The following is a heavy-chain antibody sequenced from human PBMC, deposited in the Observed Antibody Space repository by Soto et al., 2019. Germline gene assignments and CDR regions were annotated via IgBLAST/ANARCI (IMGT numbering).Heavy chain of an antibody. CDR1: GFTFSGSA. CDR3: TRYAAVAENEIFDY. J-gene: IGHJ4*02. D-gene: IGHD6-19*01. CDR2: IRSKANSYAT. V-gene: IGHV3-73*01. Sequence: PGGSLRLSCAASGFTFSGSAMHWVRQASGKGLEWVGRIRSKANSYATAYAASVKGRFTISRDDSKNTAYLQMNSLKTEDTAVYYCTRYAAVAENEIFDYWGQGTLVTVYS.